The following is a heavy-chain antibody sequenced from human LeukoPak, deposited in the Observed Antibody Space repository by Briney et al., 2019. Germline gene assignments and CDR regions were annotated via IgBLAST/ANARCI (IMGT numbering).Heavy chain of an antibody. J-gene: IGHJ1*01. V-gene: IGHV3-74*01. Sequence: GGSLLLSCAASGFTFITYWMHWVRQAPGKGLVWVSRIKSDGSTNYADSVKGRFTISRDNAKNTLSLQINSLRPEDTGVYYCARAPSEIGGYYPEYFRHWGQGTLVTVSS. CDR3: ARAPSEIGGYYPEYFRH. CDR1: GFTFITYW. D-gene: IGHD3-22*01. CDR2: IKSDGST.